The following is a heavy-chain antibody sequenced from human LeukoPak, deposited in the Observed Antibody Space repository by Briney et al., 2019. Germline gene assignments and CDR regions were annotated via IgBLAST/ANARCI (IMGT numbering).Heavy chain of an antibody. CDR1: GGSISSYY. V-gene: IGHV4-4*07. D-gene: IGHD3-10*01. J-gene: IGHJ3*02. CDR2: IYTSGST. Sequence: PSETLSLTCTVSGGSISSYYWSWIRQPAGKGLEWIGRIYTSGSTNYNPSLKSRVTMSVDTSKNQFSLKLRSVTAADTAVYYCAGPRGLWFGYPNAFDIGGQGKMVTVSS. CDR3: AGPRGLWFGYPNAFDI.